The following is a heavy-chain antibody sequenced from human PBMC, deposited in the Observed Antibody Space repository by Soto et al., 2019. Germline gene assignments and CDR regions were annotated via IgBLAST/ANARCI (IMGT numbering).Heavy chain of an antibody. D-gene: IGHD3-10*01. Sequence: GGSLRLSCAASGFTFSSYAMSWVRQAPGKGLEWVSAISGSGGGTYYADSVKGRFTISRDNSKNTLYLQMNSLRAEDTAVYYCASSMVRGVILPYYFDYWGQGTLVTVSS. J-gene: IGHJ4*02. CDR1: GFTFSSYA. CDR2: ISGSGGGT. CDR3: ASSMVRGVILPYYFDY. V-gene: IGHV3-23*01.